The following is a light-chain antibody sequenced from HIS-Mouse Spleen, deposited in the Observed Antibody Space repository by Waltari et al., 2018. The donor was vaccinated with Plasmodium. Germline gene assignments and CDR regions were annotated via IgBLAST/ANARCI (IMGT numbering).Light chain of an antibody. CDR1: QSVSST. Sequence: TLSCRASQSVSSTLAWYQQKPGQAPRLLIYGASTRATGIPARFSGSGSGTEFTLTISSLQSEDFAVYYSQQYNNWSFTFGPGTKVDIK. CDR3: QQYNNWSFT. V-gene: IGKV3-15*01. CDR2: GAS. J-gene: IGKJ3*01.